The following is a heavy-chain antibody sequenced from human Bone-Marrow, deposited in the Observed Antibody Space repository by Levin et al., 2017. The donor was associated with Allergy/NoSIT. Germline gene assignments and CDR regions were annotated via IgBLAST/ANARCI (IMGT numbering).Heavy chain of an antibody. Sequence: SETLSLTCAVSGGSISSSHCWTWVRQSPGKGPEWIGEIYYNERTNYNPSLKSRVTISIDKSSNQFSLTLISVTAADTAVYYCARRPYDRSGVSWGQGSVVSVSS. CDR3: ARRPYDRSGVS. CDR1: GGSISSSHC. V-gene: IGHV4-4*02. D-gene: IGHD3-22*01. J-gene: IGHJ4*02. CDR2: IYYNERT.